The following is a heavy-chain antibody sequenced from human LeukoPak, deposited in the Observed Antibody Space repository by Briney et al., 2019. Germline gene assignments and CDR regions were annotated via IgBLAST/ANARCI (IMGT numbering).Heavy chain of an antibody. Sequence: PGGSLRLSCAASGFTFSSYSMNWVRQAPGKGLEWVSSISSSSSYIYYADSVKGRFTISRDNAKNSLYLQMNSLRAEDTAVYYCAKDFTQGIAVAGTFDYWGQGTLVTVSS. V-gene: IGHV3-21*01. CDR2: ISSSSSYI. J-gene: IGHJ4*02. CDR3: AKDFTQGIAVAGTFDY. CDR1: GFTFSSYS. D-gene: IGHD6-19*01.